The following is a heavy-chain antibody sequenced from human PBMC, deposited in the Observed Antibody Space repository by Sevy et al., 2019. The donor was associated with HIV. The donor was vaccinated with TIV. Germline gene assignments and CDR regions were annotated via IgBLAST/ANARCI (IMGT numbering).Heavy chain of an antibody. CDR2: IYYSGST. J-gene: IGHJ6*02. CDR3: ARAMAHYYYYGMDV. CDR1: GDSISSSPYY. V-gene: IGHV4-61*05. D-gene: IGHD5-18*01. Sequence: SETLSLTCTVSGDSISSSPYYWGWIRQSHGKGLEWIGYIYYSGSTNYNPSLKSRVTISVDTSKNQFSLKLSSVTAADTAVYYCARAMAHYYYYGMDVWGQGTTVTVSS.